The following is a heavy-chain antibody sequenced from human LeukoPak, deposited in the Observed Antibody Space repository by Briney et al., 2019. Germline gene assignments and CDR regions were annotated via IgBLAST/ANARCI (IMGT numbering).Heavy chain of an antibody. CDR2: IRAYNGNT. CDR1: GYTFTSYG. V-gene: IGHV1-18*01. J-gene: IGHJ5*02. D-gene: IGHD2-2*01. Sequence: ASVKVSCKASGYTFTSYGIIWVRHAPGQGLEWIGWIRAYNGNTNYAQKLQGRVTMTTDTSTSTAYMELRSLRSDDTAVYYCARGLGYCSSTSCYGGLGWFDPWGQGTLVTVSS. CDR3: ARGLGYCSSTSCYGGLGWFDP.